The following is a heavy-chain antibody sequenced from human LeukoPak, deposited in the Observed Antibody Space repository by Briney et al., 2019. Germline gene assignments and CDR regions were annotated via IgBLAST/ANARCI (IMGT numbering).Heavy chain of an antibody. Sequence: PSETLSLTCAVYGGSFSGYYWSWIRQPAGKGLEWIGRIYTSGSTNYNPSLKSRVTMSVDTSKNQFSLKLSSVTAADTAVYYCARDEPYTMVRGSAFDIWGQGTMVTVSS. CDR1: GGSFSGYY. CDR2: IYTSGST. CDR3: ARDEPYTMVRGSAFDI. J-gene: IGHJ3*02. V-gene: IGHV4-4*07. D-gene: IGHD3-10*01.